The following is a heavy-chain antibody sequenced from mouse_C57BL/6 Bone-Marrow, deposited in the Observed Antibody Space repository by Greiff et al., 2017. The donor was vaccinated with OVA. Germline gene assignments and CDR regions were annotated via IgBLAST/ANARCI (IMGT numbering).Heavy chain of an antibody. CDR2: IHPNSGST. J-gene: IGHJ4*01. D-gene: IGHD1-1*01. CDR3: ARFSSSERAMDRDY. V-gene: IGHV1-64*01. Sequence: QVQLQQPGAELVKPGASVKLSCKASGYTFTSYWMHWVKQRPGQGLEWIGMIHPNSGSTNYNEKFKSKATLTVDKSSSTAYMQLSSLTSEDSAVYYCARFSSSERAMDRDYWGQGTTVTVSS. CDR1: GYTFTSYW.